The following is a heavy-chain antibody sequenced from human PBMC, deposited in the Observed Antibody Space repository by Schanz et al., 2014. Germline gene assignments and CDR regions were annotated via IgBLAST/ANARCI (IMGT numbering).Heavy chain of an antibody. D-gene: IGHD5-12*01. Sequence: EVQVVESGGGLVQPGGSLRLSCVASGFNVSKSYVSWVRQAPGKGLEWVSYISNSGTTIYYADSVKGRFTISRDNAKNSLYLQMNSLRAEDTAVYYCARDGYNAYDLKRGDYWGQGTQVDVSS. CDR3: ARDGYNAYDLKRGDY. V-gene: IGHV3-48*03. J-gene: IGHJ4*02. CDR1: GFNVSKSY. CDR2: ISNSGTTI.